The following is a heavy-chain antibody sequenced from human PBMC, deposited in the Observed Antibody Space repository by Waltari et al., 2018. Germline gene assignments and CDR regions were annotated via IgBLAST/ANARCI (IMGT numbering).Heavy chain of an antibody. V-gene: IGHV4-34*01. CDR3: AQGPRSYYFDY. Sequence: QVQLQQWGAGLLKPSETLSLTCAVYGGSFSGYYWSWIRQPPGKGLEGIGEINHSGSTNDNPSLKSRVTISVDTSKNQFSLKLSSVTAADTAVYYCAQGPRSYYFDYWGQGTLVTVSS. J-gene: IGHJ4*02. CDR2: INHSGST. CDR1: GGSFSGYY.